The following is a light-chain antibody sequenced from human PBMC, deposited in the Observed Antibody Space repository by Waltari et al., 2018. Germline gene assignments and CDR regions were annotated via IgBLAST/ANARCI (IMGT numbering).Light chain of an antibody. Sequence: SYELTQAPSVSVSPGQTASITCSGEKIENTYVYWYQQKSGQSPVLVIHQDTKRPSGIPERFSGSNSGSAATLTITGTQAVDEADYYCQAWDSSAVIFGGGTKLTVL. CDR1: KIENTY. CDR2: QDT. V-gene: IGLV3-1*01. CDR3: QAWDSSAVI. J-gene: IGLJ2*01.